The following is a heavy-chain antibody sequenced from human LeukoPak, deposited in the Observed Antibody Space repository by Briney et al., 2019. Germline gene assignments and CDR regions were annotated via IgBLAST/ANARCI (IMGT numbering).Heavy chain of an antibody. J-gene: IGHJ5*02. D-gene: IGHD4-17*01. V-gene: IGHV4-4*02. CDR2: IYHSGST. CDR3: ARDYGTNWFDP. CDR1: GGSISSSNW. Sequence: SETLSLTCAVSGGSISSSNWWSWVRQPPGKGLEWIGEIYHSGSTNYNPSLKSRVTISVDKSKNQFSLNLSSVTAADTAVYYCARDYGTNWFDPWGQGTLVTVSA.